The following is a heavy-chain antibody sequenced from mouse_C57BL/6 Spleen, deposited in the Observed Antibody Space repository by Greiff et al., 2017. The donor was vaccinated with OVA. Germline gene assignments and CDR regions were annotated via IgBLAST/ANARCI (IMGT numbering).Heavy chain of an antibody. J-gene: IGHJ2*01. Sequence: EVQVVESGGGLVKPGGSLKLSCAASGFTFSSYTMSWVRQTPEKRLEWVATISGGGGNTYYPDSVKGRFTISRDNAKNTLYLQMSSLRSEDTALYYCARQRYYGSSFYYFDYWGQGTTLTVSS. CDR3: ARQRYYGSSFYYFDY. CDR1: GFTFSSYT. V-gene: IGHV5-9*01. CDR2: ISGGGGNT. D-gene: IGHD1-1*01.